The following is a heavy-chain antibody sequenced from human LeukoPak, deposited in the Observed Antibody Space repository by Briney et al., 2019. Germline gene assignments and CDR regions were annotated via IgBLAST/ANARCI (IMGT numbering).Heavy chain of an antibody. CDR1: GGSISSSSYY. CDR2: IYYSGST. V-gene: IGHV4-61*05. D-gene: IGHD4-17*01. Sequence: PSETLSLTCTVSGGSISSSSYYWGWIRQPPGKGLEWIGYIYYSGSTNYNPSLKSRVTISVDTSKNQFSLKLSSVTAADTAVYYCARYYGDYPFDYWGQGTLVTVSS. J-gene: IGHJ4*02. CDR3: ARYYGDYPFDY.